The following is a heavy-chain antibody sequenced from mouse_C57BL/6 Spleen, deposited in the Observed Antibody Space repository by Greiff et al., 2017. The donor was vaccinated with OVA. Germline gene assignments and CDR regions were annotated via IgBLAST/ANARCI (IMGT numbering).Heavy chain of an antibody. CDR1: GFSLSTSGMG. V-gene: IGHV8-12*01. Sequence: QVTLKVSGPGILQSSQSLSLSCSFSGFSLSTSGMGVSWLRQPPGMGLEWLAHIYWDDAKRYNPSLKSRLTISQDTSRNQVFLKITSVYTADTATYYCARSLTGTGRYFDVWGTGTTVTVSS. D-gene: IGHD4-1*01. CDR2: IYWDDAK. CDR3: ARSLTGTGRYFDV. J-gene: IGHJ1*03.